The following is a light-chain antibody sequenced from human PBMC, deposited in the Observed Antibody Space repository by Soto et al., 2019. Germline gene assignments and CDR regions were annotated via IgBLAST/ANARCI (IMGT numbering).Light chain of an antibody. CDR3: QQYGRSGT. J-gene: IGKJ1*01. V-gene: IGKV3-20*01. Sequence: LSPGERATLSCRASQTVRNNDLAWYQQKPGQAPRLLIHGASSRATGIPDRFSGSGSGTDFTLTISRLEHEDFAVYYCQQYGRSGTFGQGTKVDI. CDR1: QTVRNND. CDR2: GAS.